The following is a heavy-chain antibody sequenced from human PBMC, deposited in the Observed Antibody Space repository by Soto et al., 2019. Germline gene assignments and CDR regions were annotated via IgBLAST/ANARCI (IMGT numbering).Heavy chain of an antibody. CDR2: IRANDESI. V-gene: IGHV3-48*03. CDR1: GFDFRSYE. CDR3: ARETLRDAIDI. Sequence: PXVSLQLSGVASGFDFRSYEVNWVRQAPGKGLEWVSNIRANDESIYYADSVKGRVSVSRDNAKNSLFLEMNSLRVDDTAVYYCARETLRDAIDIWGQGTMVTVSS. J-gene: IGHJ3*02.